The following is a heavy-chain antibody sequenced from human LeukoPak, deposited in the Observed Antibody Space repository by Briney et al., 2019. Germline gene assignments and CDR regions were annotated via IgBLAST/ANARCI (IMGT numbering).Heavy chain of an antibody. Sequence: GGSLRLSCTGSGFIFSTYWMHWVRQAPGKGLVWVSRIKTDGSTKYYADSVKGRFTISRDYSKNTLYLQMNSLRAEDTAVYYCARDQSDFWSIGYYYMDVWGKGTTVTVSS. J-gene: IGHJ6*03. CDR1: GFIFSTYW. CDR2: IKTDGSTK. V-gene: IGHV3-74*01. D-gene: IGHD3-3*01. CDR3: ARDQSDFWSIGYYYMDV.